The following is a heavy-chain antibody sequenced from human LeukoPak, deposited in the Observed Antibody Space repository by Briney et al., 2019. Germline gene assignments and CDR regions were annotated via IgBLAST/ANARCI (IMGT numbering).Heavy chain of an antibody. CDR1: GFSFSSYV. Sequence: GGSLRLSCAASGFSFSSYVMTWVRQAPGKGLEWVSGISGSGTHYADSVKGRFTISRDNSKNMLYLQMNSLRAEDTAVYYCAKGCYDSSGYCPNMASDYWGQGTLVTVSS. V-gene: IGHV3-23*01. J-gene: IGHJ4*02. D-gene: IGHD3-22*01. CDR3: AKGCYDSSGYCPNMASDY. CDR2: ISGSGT.